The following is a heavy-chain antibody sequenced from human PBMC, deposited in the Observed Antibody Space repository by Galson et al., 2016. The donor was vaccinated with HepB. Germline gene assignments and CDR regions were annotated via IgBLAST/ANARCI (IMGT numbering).Heavy chain of an antibody. CDR2: INPYSGGT. J-gene: IGHJ4*02. CDR1: GYTFTGYY. D-gene: IGHD3-10*01. V-gene: IGHV1-2*02. CDR3: ARGDYYSSGKFYTEFDY. Sequence: SVKVSCKASGYTFTGYYIHWVRHAPGQGLQWMGWINPYSGGTNYAQNFQGRVTMARDTSISTAYMALSRLRSDDTAVYFCARGDYYSSGKFYTEFDYWGQGTLVTVSS.